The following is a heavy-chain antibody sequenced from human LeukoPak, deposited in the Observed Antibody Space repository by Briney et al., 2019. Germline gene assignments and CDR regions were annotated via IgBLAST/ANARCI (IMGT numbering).Heavy chain of an antibody. Sequence: GASVKFSCKASGYTFTGYYMHWVRHAPGQGLEWIGWINPNSGGTNYAQKFQGRVTMTRDTSISTAYMELSRLRSDDTAVYYCARSLRLRLGELSLYGYFDYWGQGTLVTVSS. D-gene: IGHD3-16*02. CDR2: INPNSGGT. CDR1: GYTFTGYY. J-gene: IGHJ4*02. CDR3: ARSLRLRLGELSLYGYFDY. V-gene: IGHV1-2*02.